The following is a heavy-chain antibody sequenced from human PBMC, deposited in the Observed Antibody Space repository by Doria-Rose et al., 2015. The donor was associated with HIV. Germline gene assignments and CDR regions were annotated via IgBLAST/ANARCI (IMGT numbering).Heavy chain of an antibody. D-gene: IGHD6-13*01. V-gene: IGHV2-26*01. Sequence: QVTLKESGPVLVKPTETLTLTCTVSGVSLSSPGMGVSWIRQPPGKALEWLANTFSDDERSFTTSLKSRLTICRGASKSQVVLTMTDMDPVDTATYYCARIKSSRWYHKYYFDFWGQGTLVIVSA. CDR3: ARIKSSRWYHKYYFDF. J-gene: IGHJ4*02. CDR1: GVSLSSPGMG. CDR2: TFSDDER.